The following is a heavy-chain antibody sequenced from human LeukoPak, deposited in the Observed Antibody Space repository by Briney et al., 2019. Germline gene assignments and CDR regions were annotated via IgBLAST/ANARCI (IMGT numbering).Heavy chain of an antibody. V-gene: IGHV4-39*07. Sequence: SETLSLTCTVSGGSISSSSYYWGWIRQPPGRGLEWIGSIYYSGSTYYNPSLKSRVTISVDTSKNQFSLKLSSVVAADTAVYYCARGYYYDSSGYYPLDYWGQGTLVTVSS. J-gene: IGHJ4*02. CDR3: ARGYYYDSSGYYPLDY. D-gene: IGHD3-22*01. CDR2: IYYSGST. CDR1: GGSISSSSYY.